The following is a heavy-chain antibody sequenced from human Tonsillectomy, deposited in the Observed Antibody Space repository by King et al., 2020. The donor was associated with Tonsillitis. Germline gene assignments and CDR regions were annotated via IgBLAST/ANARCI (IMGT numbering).Heavy chain of an antibody. CDR2: IYSDGSRT. V-gene: IGHV3-23*03. Sequence: VQLVESGGGLVQPGGSLRLSCAASGFTFSSYAMNWVRQAPGKGLELVSIIYSDGSRTYYADSVKGRFTISRDNSKNTLYMQMNSLRAEDTAIYYCAKDHYESSGYLDYWGQGTLVTGSA. CDR3: AKDHYESSGYLDY. J-gene: IGHJ4*02. CDR1: GFTFSSYA. D-gene: IGHD3-22*01.